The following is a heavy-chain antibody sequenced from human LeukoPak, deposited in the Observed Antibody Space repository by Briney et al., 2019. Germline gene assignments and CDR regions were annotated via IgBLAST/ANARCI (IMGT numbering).Heavy chain of an antibody. CDR3: TRHIAAAGPDY. D-gene: IGHD6-13*01. J-gene: IGHJ4*02. V-gene: IGHV5-51*01. Sequence: GESLKISCRGSGYSFTSHWIGWVRQVPGKGLEWMAIIYAGDSGTRISPSFQGQVTISADKSISTAYLLWIRLKASDTAIYYCTRHIAAAGPDYWGQGTLVTVPS. CDR2: IYAGDSGT. CDR1: GYSFTSHW.